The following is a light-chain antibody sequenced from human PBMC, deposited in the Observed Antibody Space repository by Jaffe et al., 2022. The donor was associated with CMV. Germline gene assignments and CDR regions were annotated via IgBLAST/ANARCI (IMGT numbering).Light chain of an antibody. J-gene: IGKJ1*01. CDR1: QSVRNY. Sequence: EIVLTQSPATVSLSPGETVTLSCRASQSVRNYLAWYQQRPGQAPRLLIYETFNRATGTPARFSGSGSETDFTLTISGLEPEDFAVYYCQQRSSWPRTFGQGTKVEIK. V-gene: IGKV3-11*01. CDR2: ETF. CDR3: QQRSSWPRT.